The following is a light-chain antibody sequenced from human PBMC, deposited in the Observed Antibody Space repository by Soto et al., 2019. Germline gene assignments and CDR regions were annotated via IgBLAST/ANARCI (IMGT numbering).Light chain of an antibody. CDR2: AAS. V-gene: IGKV1D-16*01. Sequence: DIQMTQSPSSVSARVGDRVTISCRASHNIRSWLAWYQQKPGKAPRLLIYAASRLQSGVPARFSGSRSGPEFSLTISSLQPDDFATYYCQQYYSYWTLGQGTKVDI. J-gene: IGKJ1*01. CDR3: QQYYSYWT. CDR1: HNIRSW.